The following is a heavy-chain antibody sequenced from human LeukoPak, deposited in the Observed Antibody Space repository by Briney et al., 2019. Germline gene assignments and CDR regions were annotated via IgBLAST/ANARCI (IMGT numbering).Heavy chain of an antibody. CDR2: INPNSGNT. CDR1: GYTFTGYY. D-gene: IGHD3-16*01. CDR3: ARGFARITFWAFDI. Sequence: ASVKVSCKASGYTFTGYYMHWVRQAPGQGLEWMGWINPNSGNTGYAQKFQGRVTMTRNTSISTAYMELSSLRSEDTAVYYCARGFARITFWAFDIWGQGTMVTVSS. J-gene: IGHJ3*02. V-gene: IGHV1-8*02.